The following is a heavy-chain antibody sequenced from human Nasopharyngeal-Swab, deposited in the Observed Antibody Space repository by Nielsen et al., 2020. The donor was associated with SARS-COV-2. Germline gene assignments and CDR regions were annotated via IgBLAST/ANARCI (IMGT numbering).Heavy chain of an antibody. J-gene: IGHJ4*02. Sequence: GGSLRLSCAASGFTFSDSAIHWVRQASGKGLEWVGRIRSKGNNYATAYAASVKGRFTIFRDDPTNTAYLQMNSLRVEDTAVYYCAKGVGYGDTGCFDEWGRGTLVTASS. CDR3: AKGVGYGDTGCFDE. D-gene: IGHD4-17*01. CDR2: IRSKGNNYAT. CDR1: GFTFSDSA. V-gene: IGHV3-73*01.